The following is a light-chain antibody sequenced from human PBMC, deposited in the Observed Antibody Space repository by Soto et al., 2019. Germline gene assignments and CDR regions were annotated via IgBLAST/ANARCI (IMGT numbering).Light chain of an antibody. Sequence: EIVLTQSPATRSLSPGERATLSCRASQSISTYLAWYQQKPGQPPRLLIYDASHRATGIPARFGGSGSGTDLTLTISNLEPEDFAVYYCHQRSRWPLTFGGGTKVDI. CDR1: QSISTY. V-gene: IGKV3-11*01. CDR3: HQRSRWPLT. J-gene: IGKJ4*01. CDR2: DAS.